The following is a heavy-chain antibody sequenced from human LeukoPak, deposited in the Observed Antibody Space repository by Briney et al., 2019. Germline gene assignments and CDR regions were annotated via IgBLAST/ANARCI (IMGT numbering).Heavy chain of an antibody. J-gene: IGHJ4*02. Sequence: EPSETLSLTCTVSGCSISSYYWSWIRQPPGKGLEWIGYIYYSGSTNYNPSLKSRVTISVDTSKNQFSLKLSSVTAADTAVYYCAAVDSKFGEPIGTFDYWGQGTLVTVSS. CDR2: IYYSGST. V-gene: IGHV4-59*01. CDR1: GCSISSYY. CDR3: AAVDSKFGEPIGTFDY. D-gene: IGHD3-10*02.